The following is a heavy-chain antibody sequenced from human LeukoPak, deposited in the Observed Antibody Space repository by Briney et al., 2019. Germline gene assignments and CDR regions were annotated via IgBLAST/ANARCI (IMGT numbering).Heavy chain of an antibody. V-gene: IGHV1-69*13. CDR3: ARGPDIVVVPAAILPSYYYYGMDV. J-gene: IGHJ6*02. Sequence: SVKVSCKASGYTFTSYGISWVRQAPGQGLEWMGGIIPIFGTANYAQKFQGRVTITADESTSTAYMELSSLRSEDTAVYYCARGPDIVVVPAAILPSYYYYGMDVWGQGTTVTVSS. CDR2: IIPIFGTA. CDR1: GYTFTSYG. D-gene: IGHD2-2*01.